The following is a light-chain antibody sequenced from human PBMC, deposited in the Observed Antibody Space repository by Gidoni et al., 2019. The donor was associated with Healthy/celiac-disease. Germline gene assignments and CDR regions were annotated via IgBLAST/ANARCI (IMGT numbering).Light chain of an antibody. V-gene: IGLV3-25*02. CDR3: QSADSSGTYPV. Sequence: SYELTQPPSVSVYPGQTARITCSGDALPKQYAYWYQQKPGQAPVLVIYNDRERPSGIPERFSGSSSGTTVTLTISGVQAEDEADYYCQSADSSGTYPVFGGGTKLTVL. CDR2: NDR. CDR1: ALPKQY. J-gene: IGLJ2*01.